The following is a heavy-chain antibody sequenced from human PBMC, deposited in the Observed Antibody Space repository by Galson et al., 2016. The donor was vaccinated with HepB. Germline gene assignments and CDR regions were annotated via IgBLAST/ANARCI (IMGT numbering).Heavy chain of an antibody. CDR2: TYPRESDT. J-gene: IGHJ4*02. V-gene: IGHV5-51*01. Sequence: QSGAEVKKPGESLKISCETSGYTFTDYWIGWVRQLPGKGLEWMGITYPRESDTRYRPSFHGQVTISADKSISTLYLHGSSLKASDTAMYYCARVMGQWLPYFWGQGTLVTVSS. CDR1: GYTFTDYW. D-gene: IGHD6-19*01. CDR3: ARVMGQWLPYF.